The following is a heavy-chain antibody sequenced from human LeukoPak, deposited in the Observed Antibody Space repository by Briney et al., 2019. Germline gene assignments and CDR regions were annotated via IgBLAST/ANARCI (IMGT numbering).Heavy chain of an antibody. V-gene: IGHV3-43*02. CDR2: ISGDGGST. CDR1: GFTFDDYA. D-gene: IGHD1-1*01. CDR3: AKDFFTTETNYYYYYMDV. Sequence: PGGCLRLSCAASGFTFDDYAMHWVRQAPGKGLEWVSLISGDGGSTYYADPVKGRFTISRDNSKNSLYLQMNSLRTEDTALYYCAKDFFTTETNYYYYYMDVWGKGTTVTVSS. J-gene: IGHJ6*03.